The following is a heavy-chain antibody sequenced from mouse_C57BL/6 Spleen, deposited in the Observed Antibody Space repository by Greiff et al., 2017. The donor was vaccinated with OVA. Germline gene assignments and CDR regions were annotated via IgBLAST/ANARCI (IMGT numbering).Heavy chain of an antibody. CDR3: EREKATTVVASPMDY. D-gene: IGHD1-1*01. CDR2: IYPGDGDT. Sequence: QVQLQQSGPELVKPGASVKISCKASGYAFSSSWMNWVKQRPGKGLEWIGRIYPGDGDTNYNGKFKGKATLTADKSSSTAYMQLSSLTSEDSAVYFGEREKATTVVASPMDYWGQGTSVTVSS. V-gene: IGHV1-82*01. CDR1: GYAFSSSW. J-gene: IGHJ4*01.